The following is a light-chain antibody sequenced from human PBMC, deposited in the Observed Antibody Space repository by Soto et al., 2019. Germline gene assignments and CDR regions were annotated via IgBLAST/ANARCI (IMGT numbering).Light chain of an antibody. CDR1: SGSIASNY. J-gene: IGLJ2*01. CDR3: QSYHSSTVV. V-gene: IGLV6-57*03. Sequence: NFMLTQPHSVSESPGKTVTISCTRSSGSIASNYVQWFQQRPGSAPTTVIYEDNQRPSGVPDRLSGSIDSSSNSASLTISGLKTEDEADYYCQSYHSSTVVFGGGTKLTVL. CDR2: EDN.